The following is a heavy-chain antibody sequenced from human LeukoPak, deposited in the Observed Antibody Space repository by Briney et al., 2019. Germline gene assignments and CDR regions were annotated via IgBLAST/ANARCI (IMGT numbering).Heavy chain of an antibody. CDR2: INWNGGST. CDR3: ARDRVPYDFWSGYV. Sequence: GGSLRLSCAASGFTFDDYGMSWVRQAPGKGLEWVSGINWNGGSTDYADSVKGRFTISRDNAKNSLYLQMNSLRAEDTALYYCARDRVPYDFWSGYVWGQGTLVTVSS. V-gene: IGHV3-20*04. J-gene: IGHJ4*02. D-gene: IGHD3-3*01. CDR1: GFTFDDYG.